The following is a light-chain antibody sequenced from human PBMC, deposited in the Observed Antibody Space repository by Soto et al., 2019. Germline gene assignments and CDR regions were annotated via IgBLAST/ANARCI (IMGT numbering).Light chain of an antibody. CDR1: NSNIGNNY. V-gene: IGLV1-51*01. CDR2: NNN. CDR3: GTWDGSLSAGV. J-gene: IGLJ2*01. Sequence: QSVLTQPPSVSAAPGQKVTISCSGSNSNIGNNYVSWYQQLPGSAPKLLIYNNNMRPSGIPDRFSASKSGTSATLGITGLQTGDEADYYCGTWDGSLSAGVFGGGTKVTVL.